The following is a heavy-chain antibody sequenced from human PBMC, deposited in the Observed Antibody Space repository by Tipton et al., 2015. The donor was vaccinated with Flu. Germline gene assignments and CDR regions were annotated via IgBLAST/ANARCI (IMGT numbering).Heavy chain of an antibody. CDR1: GVSLTSSSYY. CDR3: ARTDLAYCGGDCY. J-gene: IGHJ3*01. V-gene: IGHV4-39*07. CDR2: VYYSGST. Sequence: TLSLTCTVSGVSLTSSSYYWGWIRQPPGKGLEWIGSVYYSGSTRYNPSLKSRVTIPIDTSKNQFYLKLSSVTAADAAVYYCARTDLAYCGGDCYWGQGTIVTVSS. D-gene: IGHD2-21*02.